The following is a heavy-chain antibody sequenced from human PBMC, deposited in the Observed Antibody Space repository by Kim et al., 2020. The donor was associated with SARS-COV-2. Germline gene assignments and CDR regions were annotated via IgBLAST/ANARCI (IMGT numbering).Heavy chain of an antibody. V-gene: IGHV4-39*07. CDR1: GGSISSSSYY. CDR3: ARDREGDIWFGEPYFDY. Sequence: SETLSLTCTVSGGSISSSSYYWGWIRQPPGKGLEWIGSIYYSGSTYYNPSLKSRVTISVDTSKNQFSLKLSSVTAADTAVYYCARDREGDIWFGEPYFDYWGQGTLVTVSS. J-gene: IGHJ4*02. CDR2: IYYSGST. D-gene: IGHD3-10*01.